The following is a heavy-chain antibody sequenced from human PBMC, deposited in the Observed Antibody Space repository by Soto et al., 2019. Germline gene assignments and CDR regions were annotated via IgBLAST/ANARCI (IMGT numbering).Heavy chain of an antibody. J-gene: IGHJ4*02. CDR2: ISGRDDST. Sequence: EVQLLESGGGLVQPGGSLRLSCAASGFTFSIYAMSWVRQAPGKGLEWVTSISGRDDSTYYADSVKGRFTISRDNSKNTLFLQMSSLRAEDKTVYYCAKDRLSGSYHRYFDHWGQGTLVTVSS. CDR1: GFTFSIYA. CDR3: AKDRLSGSYHRYFDH. V-gene: IGHV3-23*01. D-gene: IGHD1-26*01.